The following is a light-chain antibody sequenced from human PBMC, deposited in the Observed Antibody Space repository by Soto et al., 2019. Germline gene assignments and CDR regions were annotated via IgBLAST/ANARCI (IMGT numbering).Light chain of an antibody. Sequence: ETVLTQSPGTLSLSPGETATLSCRASESIRSNSLAWYQQKPGQPPRLLIYGASNRATDIPDRFSGSGSGTHFTLTITRLESEDFAVYDCQQYENSPITFGQGTRLDIK. CDR1: ESIRSNS. CDR3: QQYENSPIT. J-gene: IGKJ5*01. V-gene: IGKV3-20*01. CDR2: GAS.